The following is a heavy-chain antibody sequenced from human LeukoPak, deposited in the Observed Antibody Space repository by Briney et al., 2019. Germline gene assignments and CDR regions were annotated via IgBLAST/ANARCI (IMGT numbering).Heavy chain of an antibody. CDR2: IYYSGST. CDR1: GGSISSGGYY. CDR3: ARDRRRGSSHYYGMDV. D-gene: IGHD6-6*01. Sequence: SQTLSLTCTVSGGSISSGGYYWSWIRQHPGKGLEWIGYIYYSGSTYYNPSLKSRVTISVDTSKNQFSLKLSSVTAADTAVYYCARDRRRGSSHYYGMDVWGQGTTVTVSS. J-gene: IGHJ6*02. V-gene: IGHV4-31*03.